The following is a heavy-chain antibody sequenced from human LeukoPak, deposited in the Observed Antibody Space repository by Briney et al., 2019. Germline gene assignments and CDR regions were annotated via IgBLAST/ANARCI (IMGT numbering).Heavy chain of an antibody. CDR1: GFTFSTYG. Sequence: GGSLRLSCAASGFTFSTYGMHWVRQAPGKGLEWVAFIRYDGSNKFDADSVNGRFTISRDNSKNTLYLQMNSLRTEDTAVFYCAKARRSGGITMIRGVKDRGWFDSWGQGILVTVSS. V-gene: IGHV3-30*02. D-gene: IGHD3-10*01. CDR2: IRYDGSNK. J-gene: IGHJ5*01. CDR3: AKARRSGGITMIRGVKDRGWFDS.